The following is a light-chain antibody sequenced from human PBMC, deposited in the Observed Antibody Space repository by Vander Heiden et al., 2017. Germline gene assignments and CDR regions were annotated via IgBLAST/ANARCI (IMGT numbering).Light chain of an antibody. V-gene: IGKV1-39*01. CDR3: QQTYTTPLT. Sequence: DIKLTQSPSSLSASVGDRVTITCRASQYISSFLIWYQQKRGKAPKLLIYAASSLESGVPSRFSGSGSGTDFTLTISSLQSEDFATYYCQQTYTTPLTFGLGTTVDIK. J-gene: IGKJ1*01. CDR2: AAS. CDR1: QYISSF.